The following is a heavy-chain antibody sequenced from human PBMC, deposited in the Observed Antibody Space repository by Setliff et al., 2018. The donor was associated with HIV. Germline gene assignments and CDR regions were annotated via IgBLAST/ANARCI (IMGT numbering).Heavy chain of an antibody. Sequence: PGGSLRLSCAASGFTFSSYSMNWVSQAPGKGLEWVSSISSGSSDIYYPESVKGRFTISRDNAKNSLYLQMNSLRAEDTAVYYCARDYYGSGSYFPTQFDYWGQGILVTVSS. V-gene: IGHV3-21*04. J-gene: IGHJ4*02. CDR1: GFTFSSYS. CDR2: ISSGSSDI. D-gene: IGHD3-10*01. CDR3: ARDYYGSGSYFPTQFDY.